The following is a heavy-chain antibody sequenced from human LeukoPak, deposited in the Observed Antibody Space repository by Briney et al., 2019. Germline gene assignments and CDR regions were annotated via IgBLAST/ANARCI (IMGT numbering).Heavy chain of an antibody. V-gene: IGHV1-18*01. CDR3: ARDQGTNYDILTGYSKALDFDY. Sequence: GASVKVSCKASGYTFTSYGISWVRQAPGQGLEWMGWISPYNGNTNYAQKLQGRVTMTTDTSTSTAYMELRSLRSDDTAVYYCARDQGTNYDILTGYSKALDFDYWGQGTLVTVSS. CDR1: GYTFTSYG. D-gene: IGHD3-9*01. CDR2: ISPYNGNT. J-gene: IGHJ4*02.